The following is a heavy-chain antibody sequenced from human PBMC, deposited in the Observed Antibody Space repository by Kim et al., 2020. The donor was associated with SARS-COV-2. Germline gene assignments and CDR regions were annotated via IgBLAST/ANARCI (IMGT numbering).Heavy chain of an antibody. V-gene: IGHV4-39*01. J-gene: IGHJ2*01. Sequence: SETLSLTCTVSGGSISSSSYYWGWIRQPPGKGLEWIGSIYYSGSTYYNPSLKSRVTISVDTSKNQFSLKLSSVTAADTAVYYCARWEGGGSIVVVPAAHQNWYFDLWGRGTLVTVSS. D-gene: IGHD2-2*01. CDR2: IYYSGST. CDR1: GGSISSSSYY. CDR3: ARWEGGGSIVVVPAAHQNWYFDL.